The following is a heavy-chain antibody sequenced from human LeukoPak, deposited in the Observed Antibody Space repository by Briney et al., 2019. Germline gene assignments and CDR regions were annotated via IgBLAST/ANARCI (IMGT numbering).Heavy chain of an antibody. J-gene: IGHJ4*02. CDR2: ISAYNGNT. D-gene: IGHD4-17*01. CDR1: GYTFTSYG. CDR3: VTSDYGDYFDY. V-gene: IGHV1-18*04. Sequence: ASVKVSCKASGYTFTSYGISWVRQAPGQGLEWMGWISAYNGNTNYAQKLQGRVTMTPDTSTSTAYMELRSLRSDDTAVYYCVTSDYGDYFDYWGQGTLVTVSS.